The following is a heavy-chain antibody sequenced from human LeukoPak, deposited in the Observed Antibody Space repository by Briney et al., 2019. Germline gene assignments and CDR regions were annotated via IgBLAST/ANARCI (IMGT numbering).Heavy chain of an antibody. Sequence: SETLSLTCTVSGGSISSSSYYWGWIRQPPGKGLEWIGSIYYSGSTYYNPSLKGRVTISVDTSKNQFSLKLSSVTAADTAVYYCAVHRTIWSGYYIGDWGQGTLVTVSS. CDR1: GGSISSSSYY. J-gene: IGHJ4*02. CDR2: IYYSGST. V-gene: IGHV4-39*01. CDR3: AVHRTIWSGYYIGD. D-gene: IGHD3-3*01.